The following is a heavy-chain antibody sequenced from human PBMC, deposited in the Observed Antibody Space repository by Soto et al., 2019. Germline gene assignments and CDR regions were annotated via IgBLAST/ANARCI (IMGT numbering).Heavy chain of an antibody. V-gene: IGHV1-18*01. D-gene: IGHD2-15*01. CDR2: ISAYNGNT. CDR3: ARTLPDIVVVLAASPESVAFDI. Sequence: ASVKVSCKASGYTFTSFGISWVRQAPGQGLEWMGWISAYNGNTNYAQKFQGRVTMTTDTSTSTAYMELRSLRSDDTAVYYCARTLPDIVVVLAASPESVAFDIWGQGTMVTVSS. J-gene: IGHJ3*02. CDR1: GYTFTSFG.